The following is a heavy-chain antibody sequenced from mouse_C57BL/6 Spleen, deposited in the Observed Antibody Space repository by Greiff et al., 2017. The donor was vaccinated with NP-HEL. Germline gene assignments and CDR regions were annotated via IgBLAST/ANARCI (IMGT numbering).Heavy chain of an antibody. D-gene: IGHD2-3*01. J-gene: IGHJ2*01. CDR2: IDPSDSYT. Sequence: QVQLQQPGAELVMPGASVKLSCKASGYTFTSYWMHWVKQRPGQGLEWIGEIDPSDSYTNYNQKFKGKSTLTVDKSSSTAYMQLSSLTSEDSAVYYCARIGGYYSHWGQGTTLTVSS. CDR3: ARIGGYYSH. CDR1: GYTFTSYW. V-gene: IGHV1-69*01.